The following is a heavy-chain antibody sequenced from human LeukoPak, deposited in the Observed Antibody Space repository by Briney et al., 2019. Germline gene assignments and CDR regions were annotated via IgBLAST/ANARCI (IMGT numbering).Heavy chain of an antibody. CDR1: GFTFSSYA. CDR2: ISYDGSNK. V-gene: IGHV3-30-3*01. CDR3: ARSDIVVVPGTTFYGMDV. J-gene: IGHJ6*02. Sequence: PGRSLRLSCAASGFTFSSYAMHWVRQAPGKGLEWVAVISYDGSNKYYADSVKGRFTISRDNSKNTLYLQMNSLRAEDTAVYYCARSDIVVVPGTTFYGMDVWGQGTTVTVSS. D-gene: IGHD2-2*01.